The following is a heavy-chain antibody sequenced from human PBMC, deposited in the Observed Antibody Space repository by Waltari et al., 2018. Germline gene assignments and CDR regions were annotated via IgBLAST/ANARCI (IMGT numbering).Heavy chain of an antibody. Sequence: EVQLVESGGGLVQPGRSLRLSCAASGFTFDDYAMHWVRQAPGKGLEWVSGICWNSGSIGYADSGKGRFTISRDNAKNSLYLQMNSLRAEDTALYYCAKDMGQWLVYDAFDIWGQGTMVTVSS. J-gene: IGHJ3*02. CDR2: ICWNSGSI. V-gene: IGHV3-9*01. CDR3: AKDMGQWLVYDAFDI. CDR1: GFTFDDYA. D-gene: IGHD6-19*01.